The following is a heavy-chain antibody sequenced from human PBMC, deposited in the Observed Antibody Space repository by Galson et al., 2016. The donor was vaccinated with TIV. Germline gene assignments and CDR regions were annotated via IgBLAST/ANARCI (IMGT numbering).Heavy chain of an antibody. V-gene: IGHV1-2*02. CDR1: GYTFTGYY. J-gene: IGHJ4*02. Sequence: SVKVSCKASGYTFTGYYTHWVRQAPGQGLEWMGWINPNSGDTNYAQNFQDRVTMTRDTSIRTAYMELSKLKSDDTAVYYCARDLDSTVTAPFDYWGQGTLVTISS. CDR3: ARDLDSTVTAPFDY. CDR2: INPNSGDT. D-gene: IGHD4-17*01.